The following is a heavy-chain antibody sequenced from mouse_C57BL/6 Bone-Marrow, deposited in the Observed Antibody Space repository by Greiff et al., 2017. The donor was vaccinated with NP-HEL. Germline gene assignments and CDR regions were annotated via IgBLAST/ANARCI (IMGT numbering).Heavy chain of an antibody. V-gene: IGHV1-74*01. CDR2: IHPSDSDT. CDR1: GYTFTSYW. CDR3: AIWDRWLLHALNV. D-gene: IGHD2-3*01. J-gene: IGHJ1*03. Sequence: QVQLQQPGAELVKPGASVKVSCKASGYTFTSYWMHWVKPRPGQGLEWIGRIHPSDSDTNYTQKFKGKATLTVDQSSSTAYMQRSSLTSEDSAVYYCAIWDRWLLHALNVWGTGTTVTVSS.